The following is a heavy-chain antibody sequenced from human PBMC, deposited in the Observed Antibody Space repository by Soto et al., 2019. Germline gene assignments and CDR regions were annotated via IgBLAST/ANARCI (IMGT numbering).Heavy chain of an antibody. J-gene: IGHJ6*02. CDR2: TYYRSKWYN. V-gene: IGHV6-1*01. CDR3: ARDPPRAYYYDSSGYCYSPEPYYGMDV. CDR1: GDSVSSNSAA. D-gene: IGHD3-22*01. Sequence: SQTLSLTCAISGDSVSSNSAAWNWIRQSPSRGLEWLGRTYYRSKWYNDYAVSVKSRITINPDTSKNQFSLQLNSVTPEDTAVYYCARDPPRAYYYDSSGYCYSPEPYYGMDVWGQGTTVTVSS.